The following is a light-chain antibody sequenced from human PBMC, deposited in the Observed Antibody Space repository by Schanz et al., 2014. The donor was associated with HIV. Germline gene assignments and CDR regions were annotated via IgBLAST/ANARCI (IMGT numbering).Light chain of an antibody. J-gene: IGKJ1*01. V-gene: IGKV3-20*01. CDR2: GAS. CDR3: QQYGGSPRT. CDR1: QSISTH. Sequence: EIVLTQSPGTLSLSPGEVGTLSCRASQSISTHLAWYQQKPGQAPTLLIYGASKRATGIPDRFIGSGSGTDFTLTINRLEPEDFAVYYCQQYGGSPRTFGQGTKVEIK.